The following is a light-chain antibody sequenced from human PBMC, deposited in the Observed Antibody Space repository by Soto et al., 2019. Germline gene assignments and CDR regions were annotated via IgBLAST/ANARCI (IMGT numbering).Light chain of an antibody. Sequence: QSALTQPPSASGSPGQSVTISCAGTSSDVGGYNYVSWYQQHPGKAPQLMIYEVTKRPSGVPARFSGSKSGNTASLTVSGLQADDEADYYCSSYAGNNNLVFGGVTKLTVL. CDR3: SSYAGNNNLV. J-gene: IGLJ2*01. CDR2: EVT. CDR1: SSDVGGYNY. V-gene: IGLV2-8*01.